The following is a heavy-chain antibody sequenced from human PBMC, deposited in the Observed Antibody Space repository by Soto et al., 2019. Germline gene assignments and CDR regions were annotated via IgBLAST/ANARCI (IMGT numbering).Heavy chain of an antibody. Sequence: PGGSLRLSCAASGFTFSSYAMSWVRQAPGKGLEWVSTLNGNGGHIYYADSVKGRFTISRDNSKDMLNLQMNSLRAEDTAVYYCAKKNTAPPYYGMDVWGQGTTVTVSS. D-gene: IGHD4-17*01. CDR3: AKKNTAPPYYGMDV. CDR2: LNGNGGHI. CDR1: GFTFSSYA. V-gene: IGHV3-23*01. J-gene: IGHJ6*02.